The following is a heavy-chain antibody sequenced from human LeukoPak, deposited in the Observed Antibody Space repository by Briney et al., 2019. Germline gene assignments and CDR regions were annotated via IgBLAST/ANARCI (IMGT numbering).Heavy chain of an antibody. D-gene: IGHD3-3*01. V-gene: IGHV4-38-2*01. CDR1: GYSISSDFY. Sequence: SDTLTLTCAVSGYSISSDFYWGWVRQPPGKGLEWIGSIYHSGSTYYIPYLKSRVTISVDTSKNQFSLKLIYVTAADTAVYYCERCTIFRVTIIQFDPWGQGTLVTVSS. J-gene: IGHJ5*02. CDR3: ERCTIFRVTIIQFDP. CDR2: IYHSGST.